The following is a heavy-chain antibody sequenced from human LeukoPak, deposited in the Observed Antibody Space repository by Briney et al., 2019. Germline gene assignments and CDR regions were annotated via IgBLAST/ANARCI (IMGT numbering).Heavy chain of an antibody. Sequence: PGGSLRLSCAASGFTFSSYWMSWVRQAPGKGLEWVSSISGSGSSTYYADSVKGRFTISRDNSKNALYLQMNSLRAEDTAVYHCAKDRAFCGGDCYPDAFNIWGQGTMVTVSS. CDR3: AKDRAFCGGDCYPDAFNI. CDR2: ISGSGSST. V-gene: IGHV3-23*01. CDR1: GFTFSSYW. D-gene: IGHD2-21*01. J-gene: IGHJ3*02.